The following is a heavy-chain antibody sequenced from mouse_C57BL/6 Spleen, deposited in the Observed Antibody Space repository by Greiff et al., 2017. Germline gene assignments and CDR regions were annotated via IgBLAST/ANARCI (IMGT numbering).Heavy chain of an antibody. D-gene: IGHD1-1*01. Sequence: VQLKESGAELVRPGASVKLSCTASGFNIKDDYMHWVKQRPEQGLEWIGWIDPENGDTEYASKFQGKATITADTSSNTAYLQLRSLTSEDTAVYYCTTGATVVARYAMDYWGQGTSVTVSS. J-gene: IGHJ4*01. V-gene: IGHV14-4*01. CDR2: IDPENGDT. CDR3: TTGATVVARYAMDY. CDR1: GFNIKDDY.